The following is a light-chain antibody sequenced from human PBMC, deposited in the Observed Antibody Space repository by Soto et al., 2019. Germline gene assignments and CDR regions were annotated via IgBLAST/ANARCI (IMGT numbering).Light chain of an antibody. CDR3: QQRSSWPLT. CDR1: QSVDSY. J-gene: IGKJ4*01. Sequence: EIVLTQSPVTLSLSPGERATLSCRASQSVDSYLAWYQQKPGQAPRLLIYDVSNRATGIPARFSGSGSGTDFSLTISSLEPEDFAVYYCQQRSSWPLTFGGGTKVDIK. V-gene: IGKV3-11*01. CDR2: DVS.